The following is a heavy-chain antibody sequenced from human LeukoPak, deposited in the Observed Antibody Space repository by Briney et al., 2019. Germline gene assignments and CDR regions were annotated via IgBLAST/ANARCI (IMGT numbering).Heavy chain of an antibody. CDR1: GFTLSSYW. CDR3: ARDESGESELDY. CDR2: IKQDGSEK. J-gene: IGHJ4*02. Sequence: GGSLRLSCAASGFTLSSYWMSWVRQAPGKGLEWVANIKQDGSEKYYVDSVKGRFTISRDNAKNSLYLQMNSLRAEDTAVYYCARDESGESELDYWGQGTLVTVSS. V-gene: IGHV3-7*01. D-gene: IGHD1-26*01.